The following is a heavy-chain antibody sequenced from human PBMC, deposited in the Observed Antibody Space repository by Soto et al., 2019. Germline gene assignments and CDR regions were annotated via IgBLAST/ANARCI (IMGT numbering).Heavy chain of an antibody. Sequence: GESLKISCKGSGYSFTSYWISWVRQMPGKGLEWMGRIDPSDSYTNYSPSFQGHVTISADKSISTAYLQWSSLKASDTAMYYCARRHRSSSASDPCGPGTLVTVSS. D-gene: IGHD6-13*01. CDR1: GYSFTSYW. V-gene: IGHV5-10-1*01. J-gene: IGHJ5*02. CDR2: IDPSDSYT. CDR3: ARRHRSSSASDP.